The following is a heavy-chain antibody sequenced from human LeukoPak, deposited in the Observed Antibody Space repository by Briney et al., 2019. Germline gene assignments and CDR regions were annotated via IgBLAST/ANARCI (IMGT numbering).Heavy chain of an antibody. D-gene: IGHD2-2*01. CDR2: INPNSGGT. V-gene: IGHV1-2*06. J-gene: IGHJ3*02. CDR3: ARDVLGYCSSTSCLNDAFDI. CDR1: GYTFTGYY. Sequence: ASVKVSCKASGYTFTGYYMHWVRQAPGQGLEWMGRINPNSGGTNYAQKFQGRVTMTRDTSISTAYMELSRLRSDDTAVYYCARDVLGYCSSTSCLNDAFDIWGQGTMVTVSS.